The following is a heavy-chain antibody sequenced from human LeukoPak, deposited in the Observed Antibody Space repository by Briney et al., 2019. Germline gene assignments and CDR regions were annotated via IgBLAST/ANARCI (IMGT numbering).Heavy chain of an antibody. J-gene: IGHJ4*02. CDR2: ISGRGDGT. D-gene: IGHD2-2*02. CDR1: GFAFSNYA. CDR3: VKGCSSXDCXTSXC. Sequence: GGSLRLSCAASGFAFSNYAMTWVRQAPGKGLEWVSVISGRGDGTHYADSVKGRFSISRDNSKNTMYLQMNSLRAEDTALYYXVKGCSSXDCXTSXCWGQGTLXT. V-gene: IGHV3-23*01.